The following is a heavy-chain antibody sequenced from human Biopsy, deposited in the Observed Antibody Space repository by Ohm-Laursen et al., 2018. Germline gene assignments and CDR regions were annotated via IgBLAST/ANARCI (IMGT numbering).Heavy chain of an antibody. J-gene: IGHJ4*02. V-gene: IGHV1-69*17. CDR3: ATPFQYYDSWGGYPPFDH. D-gene: IGHD3-3*01. Sequence: SSVTVSCKASGGTFSNYAISWVRQAPGEGLEWVGGIIAVSGLVNYAPKFQGRVSITADKSTTTAYMELSNLKSEDTAVYYCATPFQYYDSWGGYPPFDHWGQGTLVTVSS. CDR2: IIAVSGLV. CDR1: GGTFSNYA.